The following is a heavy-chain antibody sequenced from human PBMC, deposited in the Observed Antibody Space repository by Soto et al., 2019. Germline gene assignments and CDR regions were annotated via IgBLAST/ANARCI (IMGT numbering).Heavy chain of an antibody. J-gene: IGHJ4*02. CDR1: GFTFSDYY. CDR3: ARAYYYDSSGYYDY. Sequence: PGGSLRLSCAASGFTFSDYYMSWIRQAPGKGLEWVSYISSSSSYTNYADSVKGRFTISRDNAKNSLYLQMNSLRAEDTAVYYCARAYYYDSSGYYDYWGQGTLVTVSS. CDR2: ISSSSSYT. V-gene: IGHV3-11*06. D-gene: IGHD3-22*01.